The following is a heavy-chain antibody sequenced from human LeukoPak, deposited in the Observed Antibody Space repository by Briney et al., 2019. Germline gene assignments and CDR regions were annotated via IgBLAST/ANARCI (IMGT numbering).Heavy chain of an antibody. CDR1: GYTLTDYY. CDR3: ARVGYYESSGYYEY. V-gene: IGHV1-2*06. D-gene: IGHD3-22*01. Sequence: ASVKVSCKASGYTLTDYYMHWVRQAPGQGLEWMGRINPNSGGTNYAQKFQGRVTMTRDTSISTVYMELSRLRSDDTAVYYCARVGYYESSGYYEYWGQGTLVTVSS. J-gene: IGHJ4*02. CDR2: INPNSGGT.